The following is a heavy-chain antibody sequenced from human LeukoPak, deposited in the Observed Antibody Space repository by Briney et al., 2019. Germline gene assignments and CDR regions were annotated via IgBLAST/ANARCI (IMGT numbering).Heavy chain of an antibody. Sequence: SETLSLTCTVSGGSISSYYWSWIRQPPGKGLEWIGYIYYSGSTNYNPSLKSRVTISVDTSKNQFSLKLSSVTAADTAVYYCARTYDSSGYPLDYWGQGTLVTVSS. V-gene: IGHV4-59*01. CDR3: ARTYDSSGYPLDY. CDR1: GGSISSYY. D-gene: IGHD3-22*01. CDR2: IYYSGST. J-gene: IGHJ4*02.